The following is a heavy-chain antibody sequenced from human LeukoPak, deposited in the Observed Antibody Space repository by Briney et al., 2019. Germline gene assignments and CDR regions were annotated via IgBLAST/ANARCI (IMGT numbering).Heavy chain of an antibody. CDR1: GFTFSNAW. J-gene: IGHJ4*02. V-gene: IGHV3-30-3*01. D-gene: IGHD6-13*01. Sequence: GGSLRLSCAASGFTFSNAWMSWVRQAPGKGLEWVAVISYDGSNKYYADSVKGRFTISRDNAKNSLYLQMNSLRDEDTAVYYCASSAAGHERTNFDYWGQGTLVTVSS. CDR2: ISYDGSNK. CDR3: ASSAAGHERTNFDY.